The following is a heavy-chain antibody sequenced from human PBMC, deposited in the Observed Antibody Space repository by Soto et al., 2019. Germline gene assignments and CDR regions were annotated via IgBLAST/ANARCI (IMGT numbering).Heavy chain of an antibody. D-gene: IGHD5-18*01. CDR3: ARGRTAMVDYYYGMDV. CDR1: GGTFSSYA. Sequence: SVKVSCKASGGTFSSYAISWVRQAPGQGLEWMGGIIPIFGTANYAQKFQGRVTITADESTSTAYMELSSLRSEDTAVYYCARGRTAMVDYYYGMDVWGQGTTVTVSS. CDR2: IIPIFGTA. V-gene: IGHV1-69*13. J-gene: IGHJ6*02.